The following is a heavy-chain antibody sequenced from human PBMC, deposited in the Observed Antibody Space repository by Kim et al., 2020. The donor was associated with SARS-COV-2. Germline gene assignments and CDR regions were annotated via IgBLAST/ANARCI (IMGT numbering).Heavy chain of an antibody. V-gene: IGHV4-59*08. Sequence: SETLSLTCTVSGGSISSYYWCWFRQPPGKGLEWFGYIFYSGGTNNNNPPQSRVTISVDKTNNKLSLKLSSVTAAATAVVYCATLRGWGWYFYYCG. J-gene: IGHJ4*01. CDR2: IFYSGGT. D-gene: IGHD3-16*01. CDR3: ATLRGWGWYFYY. CDR1: GGSISSYY.